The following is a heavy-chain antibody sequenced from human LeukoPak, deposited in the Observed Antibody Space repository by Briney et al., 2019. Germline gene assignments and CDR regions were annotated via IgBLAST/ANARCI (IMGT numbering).Heavy chain of an antibody. V-gene: IGHV3-30*03. J-gene: IGHJ3*02. CDR2: ISYDGSNK. CDR1: GFTFSSYG. Sequence: GGSLRLSCAASGFTFSSYGMHWVRQAPGKGLEWVAVISYDGSNKYYADSVKGRFTISRDNAKNSLFLLMNSLRAEDTAVYYCARDRVGTMLIWGQGTMVTVSS. D-gene: IGHD3-3*01. CDR3: ARDRVGTMLI.